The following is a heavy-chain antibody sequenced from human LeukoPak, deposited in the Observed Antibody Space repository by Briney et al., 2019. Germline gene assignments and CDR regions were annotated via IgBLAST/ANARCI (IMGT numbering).Heavy chain of an antibody. Sequence: SETLSFTCTVSGGSISSSSYYWGWIRQPPGKGLEWIGSIYYNGSTYYNPSLNSRVTISVDTSKNQFSLKLSSVTAADTAVYYCARAKIEIQLWLRGGVGGLLPREYAFDIWGQGTMVTVSS. J-gene: IGHJ3*02. CDR1: GGSISSSSYY. CDR2: IYYNGST. V-gene: IGHV4-39*07. CDR3: ARAKIEIQLWLRGGVGGLLPREYAFDI. D-gene: IGHD5-18*01.